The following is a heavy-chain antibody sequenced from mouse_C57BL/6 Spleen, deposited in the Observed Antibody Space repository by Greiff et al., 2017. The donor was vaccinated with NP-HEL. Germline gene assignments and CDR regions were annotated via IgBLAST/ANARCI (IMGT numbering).Heavy chain of an antibody. CDR2: ISDGGSYT. Sequence: EVQGVESGGGLVKPGGSLKLSCAASGFTFSSYAMSWVRQTPEKRLEWVATISDGGSYTYYPDNVKGRFTISRDNAKNNLYLQMSHLKSEDTAMYYCARGNYYDYEGYFDYWGQGTTLTVSS. J-gene: IGHJ2*01. V-gene: IGHV5-4*01. D-gene: IGHD2-4*01. CDR1: GFTFSSYA. CDR3: ARGNYYDYEGYFDY.